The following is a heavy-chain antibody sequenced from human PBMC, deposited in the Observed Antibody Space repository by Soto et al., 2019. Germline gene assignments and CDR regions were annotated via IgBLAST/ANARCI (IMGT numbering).Heavy chain of an antibody. Sequence: ASVKVSCKASGYTFTSYVISWVRQAPGQGLEWMGWISAYNGNTNYAQKLQGRVTMTTDTSTSTAYMELRSLRSDDTAVYYCARDPPQGYSSSWYQIDYWGQGTLVTVSS. D-gene: IGHD6-13*01. CDR3: ARDPPQGYSSSWYQIDY. CDR1: GYTFTSYV. CDR2: ISAYNGNT. J-gene: IGHJ4*02. V-gene: IGHV1-18*01.